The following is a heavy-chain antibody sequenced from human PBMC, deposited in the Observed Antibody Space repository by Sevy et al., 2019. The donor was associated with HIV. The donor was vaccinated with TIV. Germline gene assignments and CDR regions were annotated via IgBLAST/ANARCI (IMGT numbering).Heavy chain of an antibody. D-gene: IGHD3-3*01. CDR3: ARDYRRDFWSGYSNYFDP. Sequence: SETLSLTCTVSGDSITRCFWSWIRQPPGKGLEWIGYMYHSGSTNYNPSLKRRVSLSIDTSKNEFSLTLSSVTAADTAVYYCARDYRRDFWSGYSNYFDPWGPGILVTVSS. J-gene: IGHJ5*02. CDR1: GDSITRCF. CDR2: MYHSGST. V-gene: IGHV4-59*01.